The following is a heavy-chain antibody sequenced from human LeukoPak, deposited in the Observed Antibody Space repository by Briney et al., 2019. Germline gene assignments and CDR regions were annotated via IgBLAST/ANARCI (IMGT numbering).Heavy chain of an antibody. CDR2: INWNGGNT. CDR3: ARVDRFGYCSGGSCYQFDY. V-gene: IGHV3-20*04. Sequence: PGGSLRLSCAASGFTFDDYGMSWVRQAPGKGLEWVSGINWNGGNTGYADSVKGRFTISRDNAKNSLYLQMNSLRAEDTALYYCARVDRFGYCSGGSCYQFDYWGQGTLFTVSS. J-gene: IGHJ4*02. CDR1: GFTFDDYG. D-gene: IGHD2-15*01.